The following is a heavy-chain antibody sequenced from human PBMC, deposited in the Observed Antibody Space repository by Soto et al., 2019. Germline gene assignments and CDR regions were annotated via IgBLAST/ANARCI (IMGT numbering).Heavy chain of an antibody. D-gene: IGHD3-10*01. CDR2: MYYSGSA. CDR3: ARGGSYCDYFDY. Sequence: SETLSLTCTVSGGSLSSSYCTWIRHSPRTGMEWIGYMYYSGSAKSNPSLTSRGPISLDTSTTQFSLRLTSVTSADAAVYYCARGGSYCDYFDYWGQGAKVTVYS. CDR1: GGSLSSSY. J-gene: IGHJ4*02. V-gene: IGHV4-59*01.